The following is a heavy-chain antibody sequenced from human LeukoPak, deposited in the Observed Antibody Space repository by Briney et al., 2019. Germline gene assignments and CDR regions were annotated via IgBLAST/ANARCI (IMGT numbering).Heavy chain of an antibody. CDR2: ISSSSSYI. V-gene: IGHV3-21*01. CDR3: ARDGYCSGGSCHTLDY. Sequence: GGSLRLSCAASGFTFSSYSMNWVRQAPGRGLEWVSSISSSSSYIYYADSVKGRFTISRDNAKNSLYLQMNSLRAKDTAVYYCARDGYCSGGSCHTLDYWGQGTLVTVSS. J-gene: IGHJ4*02. D-gene: IGHD2-15*01. CDR1: GFTFSSYS.